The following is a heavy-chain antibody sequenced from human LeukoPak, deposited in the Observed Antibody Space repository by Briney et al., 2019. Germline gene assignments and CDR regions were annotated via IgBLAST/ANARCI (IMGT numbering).Heavy chain of an antibody. Sequence: ASLKVSCKASGYTFTGDYMHWVRQAPGQGLEWMGIINPSGGSTSYAQKFQGRVTMTRNTSTSTVYMELSSLRSEDTAVYYCARENIAARPRYYMDVWGKGTTVTVSS. CDR3: ARENIAARPRYYMDV. J-gene: IGHJ6*03. CDR1: GYTFTGDY. CDR2: INPSGGST. V-gene: IGHV1-46*03. D-gene: IGHD6-6*01.